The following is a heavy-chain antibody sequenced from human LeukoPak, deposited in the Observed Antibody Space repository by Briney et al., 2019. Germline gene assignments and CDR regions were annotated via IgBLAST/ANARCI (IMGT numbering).Heavy chain of an antibody. CDR3: AREDLYYYDSSGSQGWFDP. Sequence: SETLSLTCAVSGYSISSGYYWGWIRQPPGKGLEWIGSIYHSGSTYYNPSLKGRVTTPVDTSKNQFSLKLSSVTAADTAVYYCAREDLYYYDSSGSQGWFDPWGQGTLVTVSS. D-gene: IGHD3-22*01. CDR1: GYSISSGYY. J-gene: IGHJ5*02. V-gene: IGHV4-38-2*02. CDR2: IYHSGST.